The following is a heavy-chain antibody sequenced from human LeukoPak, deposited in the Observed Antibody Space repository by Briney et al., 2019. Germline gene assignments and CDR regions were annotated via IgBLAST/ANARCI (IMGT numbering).Heavy chain of an antibody. CDR3: ARVPNYDFWSGYSDY. J-gene: IGHJ4*02. CDR2: INHSGST. D-gene: IGHD3-3*01. Sequence: PSETLSLTCAVYGGSFSGYYWSWIRQPPGKGLEWIGEINHSGSTNYNPSLKSRVIISVDTSKNHFSLKLSSVTAADTAVYYCARVPNYDFWSGYSDYWGQGTLVTVSS. V-gene: IGHV4-34*01. CDR1: GGSFSGYY.